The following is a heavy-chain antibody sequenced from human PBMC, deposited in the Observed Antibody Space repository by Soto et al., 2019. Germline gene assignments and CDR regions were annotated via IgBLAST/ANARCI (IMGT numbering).Heavy chain of an antibody. CDR1: GVTFSSHT. D-gene: IGHD6-19*01. CDR2: ISGSGGTI. J-gene: IGHJ5*02. Sequence: GGSLRLSCAASGVTFSSHTMTWVRQAPGKGLEWVSGISGSGGTIYYADSVKGRFTISRDNSKNTLYLQMNSLRAEDTAVYYCAKGPRVLSVAGNLFDPWSQGTLVTGSS. V-gene: IGHV3-23*01. CDR3: AKGPRVLSVAGNLFDP.